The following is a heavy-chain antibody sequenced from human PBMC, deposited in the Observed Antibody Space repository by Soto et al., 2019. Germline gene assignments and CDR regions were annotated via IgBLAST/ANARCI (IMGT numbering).Heavy chain of an antibody. Sequence: GGSLRLSCAASGFTFSSYAMHWVRQAPGKGLEWVAVISYDGSNKYYADSVKGRFTISRDNSKNTLYLQMNSLRAEDTAVYYCARAGSTVAGIDYWGQGTLVTVS. CDR3: ARAGSTVAGIDY. CDR2: ISYDGSNK. D-gene: IGHD6-19*01. CDR1: GFTFSSYA. V-gene: IGHV3-30-3*01. J-gene: IGHJ4*02.